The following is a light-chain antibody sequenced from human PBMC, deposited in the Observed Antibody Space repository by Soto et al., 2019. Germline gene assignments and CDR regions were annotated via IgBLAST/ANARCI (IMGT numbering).Light chain of an antibody. J-gene: IGKJ4*02. CDR2: GAS. V-gene: IGKV3-15*01. CDR3: KQYNTWPPDRT. CDR1: QSVNSN. Sequence: EIVMTQSPATLSVSPGERATLSCRARQSVNSNLAWYQQKPGQAPRRVIYGASTRATCIPARFSGSGSGTEFTLTLSSLQSEEFAIYFCKQYNTWPPDRTFGEGTKVEIK.